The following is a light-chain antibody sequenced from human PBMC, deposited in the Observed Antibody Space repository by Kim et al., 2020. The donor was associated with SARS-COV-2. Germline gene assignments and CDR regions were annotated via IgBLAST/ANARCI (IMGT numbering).Light chain of an antibody. CDR3: NSRDKSCDHVL. Sequence: SSELTQDPAVSVALGQTVTITCQGDSLRTYYASWYQQKPGQAPILVIYGKNNRPSGIPDRFSGSSSGNTASLTVTGAQAVDEADYYCNSRDKSCDHVLFG. V-gene: IGLV3-19*01. J-gene: IGLJ2*01. CDR2: GKN. CDR1: SLRTYY.